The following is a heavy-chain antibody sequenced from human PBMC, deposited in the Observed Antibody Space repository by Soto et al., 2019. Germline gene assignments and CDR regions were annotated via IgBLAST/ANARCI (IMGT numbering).Heavy chain of an antibody. Sequence: PGGSLRLSCAASGFNFRNYGMHWVRQAPGGWRVWVSRINRDGRSTRYADSVKGRFTISRDNAGNTLFLQMNSLRADDPSVYYCARVGVDTTVVAGGYHYYPWGVWGRGSRGTV. CDR3: ARVGVDTTVVAGGYHYYPWGV. CDR1: GFNFRNYG. CDR2: INRDGRST. J-gene: IGHJ6*04. V-gene: IGHV3-74*01. D-gene: IGHD5-18*01.